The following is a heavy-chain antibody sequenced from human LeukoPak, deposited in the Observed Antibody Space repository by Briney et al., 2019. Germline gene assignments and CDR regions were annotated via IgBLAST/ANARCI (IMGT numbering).Heavy chain of an antibody. J-gene: IGHJ6*02. V-gene: IGHV1-18*01. CDR1: GYTFTSYG. CDR3: ASTRIAAAVTYYYYGMDV. CDR2: ISAYNGNT. Sequence: ASVKVSRKASGYTFTSYGISWVRQAPGQGLEWMGWISAYNGNTNYAQKLQGRVTMTTDTSTSTAYMELRSLRSDDTAVYYCASTRIAAAVTYYYYGMDVWGQGTTVTVSS. D-gene: IGHD6-13*01.